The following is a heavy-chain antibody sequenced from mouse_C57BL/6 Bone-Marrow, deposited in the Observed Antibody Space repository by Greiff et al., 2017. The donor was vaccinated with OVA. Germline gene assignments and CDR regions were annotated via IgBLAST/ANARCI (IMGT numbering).Heavy chain of an antibody. CDR1: GYTFTSYL. J-gene: IGHJ2*01. CDR2: INPSSGYT. V-gene: IGHV1-7*01. D-gene: IGHD2-1*01. Sequence: QVQLQQSGAELAKPGASVKLSCKASGYTFTSYLMHWVKQRPGQGLEWIGYINPSSGYTKYNQKFKDKATLTADKSSSTAYMQLSSLTYEDSAVYYCASYYGNYGYYFDYWGQGTTLTVSS. CDR3: ASYYGNYGYYFDY.